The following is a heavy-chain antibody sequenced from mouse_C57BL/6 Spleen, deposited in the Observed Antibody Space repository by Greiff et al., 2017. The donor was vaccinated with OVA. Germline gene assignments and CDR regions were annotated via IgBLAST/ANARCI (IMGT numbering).Heavy chain of an antibody. Sequence: VQLKQSGPELVKPGASVKISCKASGYSFTDYNMNWVKQSNGKSLEWIGVINPNYGTTSYNQKFKGKATLTVDQSSSTDYMQINSLTSEDSAVYYCARRIYDDYDGKKGAFDYWGQGTTLTVSS. D-gene: IGHD2-4*01. V-gene: IGHV1-39*01. CDR1: GYSFTDYN. CDR2: INPNYGTT. CDR3: ARRIYDDYDGKKGAFDY. J-gene: IGHJ2*01.